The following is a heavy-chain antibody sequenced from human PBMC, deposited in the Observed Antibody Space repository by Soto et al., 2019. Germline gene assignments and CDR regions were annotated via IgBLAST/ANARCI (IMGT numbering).Heavy chain of an antibody. CDR3: ARGRGSSWYFSYYGMDV. J-gene: IGHJ6*01. Sequence: SETLSLTCAVYGGSFSGYYWSWIRQPRGKGLEWIGEINHSGSTNYNPSLKSRVTISVDTYKNQFSMKLSSVNAADTAVYYCARGRGSSWYFSYYGMDVWGQGTTLTVS. CDR1: GGSFSGYY. CDR2: INHSGST. V-gene: IGHV4-34*01. D-gene: IGHD6-13*01.